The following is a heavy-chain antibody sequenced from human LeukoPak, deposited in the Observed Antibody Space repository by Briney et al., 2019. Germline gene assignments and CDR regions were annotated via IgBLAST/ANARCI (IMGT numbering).Heavy chain of an antibody. J-gene: IGHJ4*02. V-gene: IGHV3-23*01. Sequence: GGSLRLSCAASGFTFSSYSMNWVRQAPGKGLEWVSAISGSGGSTYYADSVKGRFTISRDNSKNTLYLQMNSLRAEDTAVYYCAKEKGVYCSSTSCYREILDYWGQGTLVTVSS. CDR1: GFTFSSYS. D-gene: IGHD2-2*01. CDR3: AKEKGVYCSSTSCYREILDY. CDR2: ISGSGGST.